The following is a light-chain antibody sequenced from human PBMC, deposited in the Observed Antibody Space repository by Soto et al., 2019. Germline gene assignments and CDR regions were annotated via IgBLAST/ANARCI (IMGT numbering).Light chain of an antibody. CDR3: QPYNIYPLI. V-gene: IGKV1-5*03. Sequence: DIQMTQSPSTLSASVGDRVTITCRASQSISSWLAWYQQKPGKAPKLLFYKASSLESGVPSRFSGSGSGTEFTLTISSLQPDDFATYYCQPYNIYPLIFGGGTQVEIK. CDR2: KAS. CDR1: QSISSW. J-gene: IGKJ4*01.